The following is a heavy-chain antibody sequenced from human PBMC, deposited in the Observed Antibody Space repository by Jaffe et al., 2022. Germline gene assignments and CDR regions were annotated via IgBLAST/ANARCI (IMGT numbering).Heavy chain of an antibody. CDR2: INPNSGGT. V-gene: IGHV1-2*06. Sequence: QVQLVQSGAEVKKPGASVKVSCKASGYTFTGYYMHWVRQAPGQGLEWMGRINPNSGGTNYAQKFQGRVTMTRDTSISTAYMELSRLRSDDTAVYYCATPLILYCTGGVCYWTDAFDIWGQGTMVTVSS. D-gene: IGHD2-8*02. CDR1: GYTFTGYY. J-gene: IGHJ3*02. CDR3: ATPLILYCTGGVCYWTDAFDI.